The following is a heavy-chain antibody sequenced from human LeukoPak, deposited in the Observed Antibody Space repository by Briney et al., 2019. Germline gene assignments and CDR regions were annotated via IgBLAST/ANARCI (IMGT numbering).Heavy chain of an antibody. Sequence: GRSLRLSCAASGFTFDDYAMHWVRQAPGKGLEWVSAISGSGGSTYYADSVKGRFTISRDNSKNTLYLQMNSLRAEDTAVYYCAKLGYDSSGYYPAYFDYWGQGTLVTVSS. V-gene: IGHV3-23*01. CDR3: AKLGYDSSGYYPAYFDY. D-gene: IGHD3-22*01. CDR2: ISGSGGST. J-gene: IGHJ4*02. CDR1: GFTFDDYA.